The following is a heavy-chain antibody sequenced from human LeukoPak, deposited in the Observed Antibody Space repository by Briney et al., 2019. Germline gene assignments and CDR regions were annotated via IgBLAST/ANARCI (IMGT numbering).Heavy chain of an antibody. CDR1: GGSISSYY. J-gene: IGHJ4*02. Sequence: SETLSLTCTVSGGSISSYYWSWIRQPPGKGLEWIGYIYYSGSTYYNPSLKSRVTLSVDTSKNQFSLKLSSVTAADTAVYYCASSYYYDSSVPWYFDYWGQGTLVTVSS. CDR2: IYYSGST. V-gene: IGHV4-59*12. D-gene: IGHD3-22*01. CDR3: ASSYYYDSSVPWYFDY.